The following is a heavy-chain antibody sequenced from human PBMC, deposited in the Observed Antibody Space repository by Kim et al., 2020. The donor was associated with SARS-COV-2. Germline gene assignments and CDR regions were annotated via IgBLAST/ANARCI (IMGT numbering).Heavy chain of an antibody. D-gene: IGHD4-17*01. CDR1: GGTFSSYA. J-gene: IGHJ6*02. V-gene: IGHV1-69*04. CDR3: ASSYGDYGSYYGMDV. Sequence: SVKVSCKASGGTFSSYAISWVRQAPGQGLEWMGRIIPILGIANYAQKFQGRVTITADKSTSTAYMELSSLISEDTAVYYCASSYGDYGSYYGMDVWGQGTTVTVSS. CDR2: IIPILGIA.